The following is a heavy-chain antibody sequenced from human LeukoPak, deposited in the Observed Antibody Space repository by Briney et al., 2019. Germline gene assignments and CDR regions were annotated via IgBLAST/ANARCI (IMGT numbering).Heavy chain of an antibody. CDR3: AGSQSDAFDI. Sequence: ASVKVSCKASGYTFTSYAIHWVRQAPGQRLEWMGWISAGNGNTKYSQKFQGRVTITRDVSASTAYMELSSLRSEDTAVYYCAGSQSDAFDIWGQGTMVTVSS. CDR2: ISAGNGNT. D-gene: IGHD3-10*01. V-gene: IGHV1-3*01. J-gene: IGHJ3*02. CDR1: GYTFTSYA.